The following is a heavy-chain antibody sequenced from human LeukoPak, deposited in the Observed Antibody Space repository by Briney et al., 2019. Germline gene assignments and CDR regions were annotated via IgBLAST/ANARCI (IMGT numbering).Heavy chain of an antibody. J-gene: IGHJ4*02. CDR1: GYTFTSYG. D-gene: IGHD3-10*01. V-gene: IGHV1-18*01. CDR2: ISAYNGNT. Sequence: ASVKVSCKASGYTFTSYGISWVRQAPGQGLEWMGWISAYNGNTNYAQKLQGRVTMTTDTSTSTAYMELRSLRSEDTAVYYCARTYYYGSGSYSTFDYWGQGTLVTVSS. CDR3: ARTYYYGSGSYSTFDY.